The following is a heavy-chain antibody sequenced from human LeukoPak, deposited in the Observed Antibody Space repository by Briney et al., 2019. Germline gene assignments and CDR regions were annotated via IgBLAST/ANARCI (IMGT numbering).Heavy chain of an antibody. CDR2: ITDSGGTT. D-gene: IGHD3-16*01. V-gene: IGHV3-23*01. CDR1: GFTFSSYG. Sequence: PGGSLRLSCAASGFTFSSYGISWVRQAPGKGLEWVSSITDSGGTTYYVDSVKGRFTISRDNSKNTLYLQMNSLRAEDTAVYYCAVLGDPRWGRGTLVTVSS. J-gene: IGHJ4*02. CDR3: AVLGDPR.